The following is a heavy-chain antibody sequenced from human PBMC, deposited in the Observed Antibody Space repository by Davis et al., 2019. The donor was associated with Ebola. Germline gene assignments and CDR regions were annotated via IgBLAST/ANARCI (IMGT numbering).Heavy chain of an antibody. CDR3: ARRGNWGRFDS. CDR2: ISYDGSNK. J-gene: IGHJ4*02. V-gene: IGHV3-30-3*01. D-gene: IGHD7-27*01. Sequence: GESLKISCAASGFTFSSYAMHWVRQAPGKGLEWVAVISYDGSNKYYADSVKGRFTISRDNSKNTLYLQMNSLRAEDTAVYYCARRGNWGRFDSWGQGTLVTVSS. CDR1: GFTFSSYA.